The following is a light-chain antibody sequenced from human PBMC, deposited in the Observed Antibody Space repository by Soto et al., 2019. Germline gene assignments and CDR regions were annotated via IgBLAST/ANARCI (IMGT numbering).Light chain of an antibody. CDR1: SSDVGGYNY. CDR3: SSYTSSSTYV. J-gene: IGLJ1*01. V-gene: IGLV2-14*01. CDR2: DVS. Sequence: QSALTQPASVSGSPGQSITIPCTGTSSDVGGYNYVSWYQQHPGKAPKLMIYDVSNRPSGVSNRFSGSKSGSTASLTISGLQAEDEADYYCSSYTSSSTYVFGTGTKLTVL.